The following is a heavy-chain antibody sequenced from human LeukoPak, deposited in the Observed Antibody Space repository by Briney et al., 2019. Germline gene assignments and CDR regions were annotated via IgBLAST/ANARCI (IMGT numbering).Heavy chain of an antibody. D-gene: IGHD6-13*01. CDR2: ISAYNGNT. J-gene: IGHJ4*02. Sequence: ASVKVSCKASGYTFTSYYMHWVRQAPGQGLEWMGWISAYNGNTNYAQKLQGRVTMTTDTSTSTAYMELRSLRSDDMAVYYCARAPYSSSWYPYYFDYWGQGTLVTVSS. CDR3: ARAPYSSSWYPYYFDY. CDR1: GYTFTSYY. V-gene: IGHV1-18*03.